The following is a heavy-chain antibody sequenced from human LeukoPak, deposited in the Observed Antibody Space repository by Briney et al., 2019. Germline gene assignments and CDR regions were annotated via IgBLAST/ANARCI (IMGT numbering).Heavy chain of an antibody. CDR1: GFTLCSYS. J-gene: IGHJ5*02. D-gene: IGHD3-16*02. CDR3: TRDSGGAYDYVWGSYRVNWFDP. V-gene: IGHV3-21*01. Sequence: RGSLRLSCAASGFTLCSYSMNWVRPAPGKGLGWVSYISSSSYIYHAESVKGRFTISRDNAKNSLYLPMNSLRAKDTAGYYCTRDSGGAYDYVWGSYRVNWFDPWGQRTLVTVSS. CDR2: ISSSSYI.